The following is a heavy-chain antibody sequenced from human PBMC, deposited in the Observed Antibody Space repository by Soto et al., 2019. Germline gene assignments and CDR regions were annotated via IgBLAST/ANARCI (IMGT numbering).Heavy chain of an antibody. CDR1: GASIGSGGW. D-gene: IGHD2-8*02. CDR2: IFHDGNT. CDR3: ARHEGWTGPDQ. V-gene: IGHV4-4*02. J-gene: IGHJ5*02. Sequence: SETLSLTCAVSGASIGSGGWWSWVRQPPGKGLEWIAEIFHDGNTNYSPSLKSRVTISVVKSQNQFSLNVYSVTAADTAVYYCARHEGWTGPDQWGQGTLVTVSS.